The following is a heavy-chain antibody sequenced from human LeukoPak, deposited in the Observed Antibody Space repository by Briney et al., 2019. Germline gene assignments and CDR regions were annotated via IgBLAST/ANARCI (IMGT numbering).Heavy chain of an antibody. D-gene: IGHD2-2*01. V-gene: IGHV1-69*01. J-gene: IGHJ5*02. CDR2: IIPIFGTA. CDR1: GGTFSSYA. Sequence: ASVKVSCKASGGTFSSYAISWVRQAPGQGLEWMGGIIPIFGTANYAQKFQGRVTITADESTSTAYMELNSLRSEDTAVYYCARSPYCSSANCPFDLWGQGTLVTVSS. CDR3: ARSPYCSSANCPFDL.